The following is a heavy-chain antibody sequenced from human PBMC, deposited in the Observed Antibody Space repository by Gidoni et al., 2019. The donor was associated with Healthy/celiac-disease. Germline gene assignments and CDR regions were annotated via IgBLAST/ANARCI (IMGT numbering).Heavy chain of an antibody. CDR1: GYSFTSYW. D-gene: IGHD2-15*01. Sequence: EVQLVQSGAEVKQPGASLTISCKGYGYSFTSYWICRVRQMPGKGLEWMGIIYPGDSDTIYSPSFQGQVTISADKSISTAYLQWSSLKASDTAMYYCARETLGYCSGGSCSYYGMDVWGQGTTVTVSS. CDR3: ARETLGYCSGGSCSYYGMDV. J-gene: IGHJ6*02. V-gene: IGHV5-51*01. CDR2: IYPGDSDT.